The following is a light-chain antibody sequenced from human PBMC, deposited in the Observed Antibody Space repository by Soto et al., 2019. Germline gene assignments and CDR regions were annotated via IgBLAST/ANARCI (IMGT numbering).Light chain of an antibody. CDR3: HLYGSSST. J-gene: IGKJ1*01. CDR1: QSVSNNY. CDR2: GAS. V-gene: IGKV3-20*01. Sequence: EIVLTQSPGTLSLSPGERATLSCRASQSVSNNYLAWYQQKPGQAPRLRIYGASNRATGIPDRFSGSGSGTDFTLSISRLEPEDFAVYYCHLYGSSSTFGQGTKVDIK.